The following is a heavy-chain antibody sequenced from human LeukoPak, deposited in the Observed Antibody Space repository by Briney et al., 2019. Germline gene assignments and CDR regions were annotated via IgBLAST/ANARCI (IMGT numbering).Heavy chain of an antibody. J-gene: IGHJ6*02. Sequence: GGSLRLSCSGAGFNFKSYPMHWVRQAPGKGLEFVSAISSKGGSTYYAASVKGRLTISSGNSKNTLYLQMSSLRAEDTALYYCVKGDYYVMDVWGQGTTVTVSS. CDR3: VKGDYYVMDV. V-gene: IGHV3-64D*09. CDR1: GFNFKSYP. CDR2: ISSKGGST.